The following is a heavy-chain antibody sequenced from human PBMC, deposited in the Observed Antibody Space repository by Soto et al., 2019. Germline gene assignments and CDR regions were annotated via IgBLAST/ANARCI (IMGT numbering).Heavy chain of an antibody. D-gene: IGHD2-15*01. CDR2: IYYSGSS. V-gene: IGHV4-39*01. Sequence: SETLSLTCTVSGDSISSSRYYWGWIRQPPGKGLEWIGNIYYSGSSYSNPSLKSRITISVDTSKDQFSLKLSSVTAADTAAYYCAGQAGGGRFNYGMAVWGQGTTVTVSS. CDR3: AGQAGGGRFNYGMAV. CDR1: GDSISSSRYY. J-gene: IGHJ6*02.